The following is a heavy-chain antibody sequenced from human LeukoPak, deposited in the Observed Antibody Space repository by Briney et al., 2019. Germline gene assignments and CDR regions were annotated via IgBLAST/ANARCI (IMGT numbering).Heavy chain of an antibody. CDR2: ISYDGSNK. V-gene: IGHV3-30-3*01. D-gene: IGHD5-18*01. CDR1: GFTFRSYA. CDR3: ARDRDIIIQLWLHSSFDY. J-gene: IGHJ4*02. Sequence: PGGSLRLSCAASGFTFRSYAMHWVRQAPGKGLEWVAVISYDGSNKYYADSVKGRFTISRDNSKNTLYLQMNSLRAEDTAVYYCARDRDIIIQLWLHSSFDYWGQGTLVTVSS.